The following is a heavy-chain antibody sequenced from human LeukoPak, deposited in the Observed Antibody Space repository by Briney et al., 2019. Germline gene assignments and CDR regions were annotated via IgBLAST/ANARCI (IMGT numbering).Heavy chain of an antibody. D-gene: IGHD3-22*01. CDR1: GYIFTGYY. Sequence: ASVKVSCKASGYIFTGYYVHWVRQAAGQGLEWMGWINPNSGGTNYPQKFQGRVTMTRDTSVNTAYMELSSLRSDDTAVYYCARGRFNYFDSNGHDAFDIWGQGTTVTVSS. CDR2: INPNSGGT. CDR3: ARGRFNYFDSNGHDAFDI. V-gene: IGHV1-2*02. J-gene: IGHJ3*02.